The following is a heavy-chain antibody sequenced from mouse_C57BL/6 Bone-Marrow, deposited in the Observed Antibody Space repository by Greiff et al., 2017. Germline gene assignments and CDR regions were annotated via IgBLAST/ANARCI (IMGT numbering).Heavy chain of an antibody. CDR1: GYTFTSYG. V-gene: IGHV1-81*01. Sequence: QVQLQQSGAELARPGASVKLSCKASGYTFTSYGISWVKQRTGQGLEWIGGIYPGSGNTYYNEKFKGKATLTADKSSSTAYMELRSLTSEDSAVYFCARRDGYYVDFDYWGEGTTLTVSS. D-gene: IGHD2-3*01. CDR2: IYPGSGNT. J-gene: IGHJ2*01. CDR3: ARRDGYYVDFDY.